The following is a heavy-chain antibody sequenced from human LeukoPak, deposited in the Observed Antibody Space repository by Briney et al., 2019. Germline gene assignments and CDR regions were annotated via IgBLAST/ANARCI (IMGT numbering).Heavy chain of an antibody. V-gene: IGHV4-34*01. D-gene: IGHD2-8*01. CDR1: GGSFTGYY. CDR2: GDHTGGT. J-gene: IGHJ5*02. CDR3: AKNGQRGFSFDP. Sequence: SETLSLTCAVYGGSFTGYYWSWIRQPPGKGLEWIGEGDHTGGTKYNPSLKSRVTISADSSKNQFSLKWYSVTAADTGLYYCAKNGQRGFSFDPWGQGTLVTVSS.